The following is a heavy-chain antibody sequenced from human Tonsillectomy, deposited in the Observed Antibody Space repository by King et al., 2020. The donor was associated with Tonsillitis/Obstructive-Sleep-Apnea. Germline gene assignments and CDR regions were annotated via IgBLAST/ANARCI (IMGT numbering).Heavy chain of an antibody. CDR1: GFTFSTSW. V-gene: IGHV3-7*04. Sequence: VQLVESGGGLVQPGGSLRLSCATSGFTFSTSWLSWVRQAPGKGLEWGAHIKQEGSEKYYVDSVKGRFTISRDNAKNSLYLQMNSLSTEDTAVYYCAGDDRGGGDFWGQGTLVTVSS. CDR3: AGDDRGGGDF. D-gene: IGHD3-16*01. J-gene: IGHJ4*02. CDR2: IKQEGSEK.